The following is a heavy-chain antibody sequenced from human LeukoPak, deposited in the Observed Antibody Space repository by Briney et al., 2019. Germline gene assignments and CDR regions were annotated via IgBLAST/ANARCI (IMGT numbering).Heavy chain of an antibody. CDR3: ARLYYYDSSGPPL. V-gene: IGHV4-39*02. CDR2: IYYSGRT. D-gene: IGHD3-22*01. Sequence: SETLSHTCTISGGSISSSSYYWGWIRQPPGKGLEWIGNIYYSGRTYYNPSLKSRVTISVDTSKNDFSLKLSSVTAADTAVYYCARLYYYDSSGPPLWGQGTMVAVSS. J-gene: IGHJ4*02. CDR1: GGSISSSSYY.